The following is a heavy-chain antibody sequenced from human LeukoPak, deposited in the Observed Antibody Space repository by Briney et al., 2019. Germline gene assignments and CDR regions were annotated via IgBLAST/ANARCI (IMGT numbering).Heavy chain of an antibody. CDR1: GFXFSGYS. V-gene: IGHV3-48*02. CDR3: ARDPNIVATTGVDY. J-gene: IGHJ4*02. D-gene: IGHD5-12*01. CDR2: ISSSSSTI. Sequence: PGGSLRLSCAASGFXFSGYSISWVRQTPGKGLEWVSYISSSSSTIYYADSVKGRFTISRDNAKNSLYLQMNSLRDEDTAVYYCARDPNIVATTGVDYWGQGTLVTVSS.